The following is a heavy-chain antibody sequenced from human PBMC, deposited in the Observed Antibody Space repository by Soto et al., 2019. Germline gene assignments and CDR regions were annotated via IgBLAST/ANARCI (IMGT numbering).Heavy chain of an antibody. J-gene: IGHJ5*02. Sequence: QVQLVESGGGVVQPGRSLRLSCAASGFTFSSYGMHWVRQAPGKGLEWVAVISYDGSNKYYADSVKGRFTISRDNSKNXXYLQMNSLRAEDTAVYYCAKDPGIAAAGRVNWFDPWGQGTLVTVSS. CDR2: ISYDGSNK. CDR3: AKDPGIAAAGRVNWFDP. D-gene: IGHD6-13*01. V-gene: IGHV3-30*18. CDR1: GFTFSSYG.